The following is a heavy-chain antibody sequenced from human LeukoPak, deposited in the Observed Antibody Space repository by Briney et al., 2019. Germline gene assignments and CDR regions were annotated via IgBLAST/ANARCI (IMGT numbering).Heavy chain of an antibody. D-gene: IGHD6-6*01. J-gene: IGHJ6*02. CDR1: GWSFSGYY. CDR2: INHSGSS. V-gene: IGHV4-34*01. CDR3: ASSYSSSSPTHYYYGMDV. Sequence: SETLSLTCAVYGWSFSGYYWSWIRQPPGKGLDWIGEINHSGSSNYNPSLKSRVAISVDTSKKQFSLKLSSVTAADTAVYYCASSYSSSSPTHYYYGMDVWGQGTTVTVSS.